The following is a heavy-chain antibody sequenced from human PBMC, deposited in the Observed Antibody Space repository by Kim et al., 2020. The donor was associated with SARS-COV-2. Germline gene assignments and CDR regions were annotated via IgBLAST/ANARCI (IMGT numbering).Heavy chain of an antibody. V-gene: IGHV4-59*08. CDR1: GASISDYF. D-gene: IGHD3-10*01. CDR2: VYHSGTT. J-gene: IGHJ5*02. CDR3: ARRVYGSGSYQDNWFDP. Sequence: SETLSLTCTVSGASISDYFWSWIQQPPGEGLEWIGYVYHSGTTNYNPSLKSRVTISLDTSKNQLSLNLSSVTAADTAVYYCARRVYGSGSYQDNWFDPWGQGTLVTVSS.